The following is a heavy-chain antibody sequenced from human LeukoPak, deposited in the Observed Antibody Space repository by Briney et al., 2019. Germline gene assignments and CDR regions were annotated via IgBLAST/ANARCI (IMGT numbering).Heavy chain of an antibody. J-gene: IGHJ6*03. V-gene: IGHV1-8*01. D-gene: IGHD3-10*01. CDR3: ARGRSWFGDSYYYYYYMDV. CDR2: MNPNSGNT. Sequence: ASVKVSCKASGYTFTSYDINWVRQATGQGLEWTGWMNPNSGNTGYAQKFQGRVTMTRNTSISTAYMELSSLRSEDTAVYYCARGRSWFGDSYYYYYYMDVWGKGTTVTISS. CDR1: GYTFTSYD.